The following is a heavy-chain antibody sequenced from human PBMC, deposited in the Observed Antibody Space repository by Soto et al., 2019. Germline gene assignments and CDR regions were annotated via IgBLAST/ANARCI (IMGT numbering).Heavy chain of an antibody. V-gene: IGHV3-9*01. J-gene: IGHJ4*02. CDR2: ISWNSGSI. CDR3: ANDLQYYDSSGYFYY. Sequence: EVQLVESGGGVVQPGRSLRLSCAASGFTFDDYAMHWVRQAPGKGMEWVSGISWNSGSIGYADYVKGRFTISRDNAKNSLYLQMNSLRAEDTALYYCANDLQYYDSSGYFYYWGQGTLVTVSS. CDR1: GFTFDDYA. D-gene: IGHD3-22*01.